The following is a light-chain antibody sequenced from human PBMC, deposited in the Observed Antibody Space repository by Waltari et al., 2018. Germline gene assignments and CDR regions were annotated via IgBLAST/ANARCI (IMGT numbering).Light chain of an antibody. J-gene: IGLJ3*02. CDR1: NSNIGSNG. CDR2: GDS. V-gene: IGLV1-44*01. Sequence: QSVVTQPPSASGTPGQRVTIPCSGSNSNIGSNGFTWYQHLPGAAPKLLIYGDSHRPSGVPDRFSGSGSGTDFTLTISSLQAEDVAVYYCHQYYSTPWTFGQGTK. CDR3: HQYYSTPWT.